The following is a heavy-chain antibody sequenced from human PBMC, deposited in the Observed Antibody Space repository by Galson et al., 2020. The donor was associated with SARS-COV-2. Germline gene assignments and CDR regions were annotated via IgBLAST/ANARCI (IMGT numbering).Heavy chain of an antibody. Sequence: GGSLRLSCAASGFTFTIYGMNWVRQAPGKGLEWVAVISYDGSDKYYADSVKGRFTISRDNSKNTLYLQMNSLRAEDTAVYYCAKDTTLTGYYVGFDYWGQGTLVTVSS. V-gene: IGHV3-30*18. CDR3: AKDTTLTGYYVGFDY. CDR1: GFTFTIYG. CDR2: ISYDGSDK. J-gene: IGHJ4*02. D-gene: IGHD3-9*01.